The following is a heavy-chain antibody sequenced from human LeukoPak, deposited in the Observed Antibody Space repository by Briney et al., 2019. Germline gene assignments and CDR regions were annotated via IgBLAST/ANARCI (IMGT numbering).Heavy chain of an antibody. D-gene: IGHD2-2*01. V-gene: IGHV4-39*01. CDR3: ARHYCSSTSCLNNWFDP. CDR1: GDSISSSNYY. CDR2: IYYSGST. J-gene: IGHJ5*02. Sequence: SETLSLTCTVSGDSISSSNYYWGWIRQPPGKGLEWIGSIYYSGSTNYNPSLKSRVTISVDTSKNQFSLKLSSVTAADTAVYYCARHYCSSTSCLNNWFDPWGQGTLVTVSS.